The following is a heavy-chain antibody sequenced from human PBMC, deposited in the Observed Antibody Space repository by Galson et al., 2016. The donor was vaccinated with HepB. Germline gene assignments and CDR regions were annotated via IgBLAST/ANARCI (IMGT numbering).Heavy chain of an antibody. CDR1: GGSISSYY. CDR2: LDYTGNT. V-gene: IGHV4-59*01. Sequence: SETLSLTCTVSGGSISSYYYSWIRQSPGKTLEWMGYLDYTGNTYYNPSLKSRVTFSLDTAKNQFSLRLSSVTAADTAVYYCSRVAPRLRFPSNLWGQGTVVTVSS. J-gene: IGHJ4*02. CDR3: SRVAPRLRFPSNL. D-gene: IGHD3-16*01.